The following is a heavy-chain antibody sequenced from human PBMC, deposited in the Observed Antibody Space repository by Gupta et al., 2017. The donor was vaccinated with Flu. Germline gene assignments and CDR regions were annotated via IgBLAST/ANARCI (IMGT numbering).Heavy chain of an antibody. J-gene: IGHJ4*02. CDR1: GGTFSSYT. CDR3: ARGEVAAAGLFDY. CDR2: IIPILGIA. D-gene: IGHD6-13*01. Sequence: QVQLVQSGAEVKKPGSSVKVSCKASGGTFSSYTISWVRQAPGQGLEWMGRIIPILGIANYAQKFQGRVTITADKSTSTAYMELSSLRSEDMAVYYCARGEVAAAGLFDYWGQGTLVTVSS. V-gene: IGHV1-69*02.